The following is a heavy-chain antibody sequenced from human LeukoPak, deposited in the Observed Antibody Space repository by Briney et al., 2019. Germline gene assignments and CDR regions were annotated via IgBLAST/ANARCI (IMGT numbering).Heavy chain of an antibody. CDR1: GASINNFY. D-gene: IGHD3-10*01. J-gene: IGHJ4*02. CDR2: IYYNGST. Sequence: SETLSLTCTVSGASINNFYWSWVRQPPGKGLEWVGYIYYNGSTNYNPSFTSRVTISVDTSKNQFSLKLSSVTAADTAVYYCARGLWFGDTPPGYWGQGTLVTVSS. CDR3: ARGLWFGDTPPGY. V-gene: IGHV4-59*12.